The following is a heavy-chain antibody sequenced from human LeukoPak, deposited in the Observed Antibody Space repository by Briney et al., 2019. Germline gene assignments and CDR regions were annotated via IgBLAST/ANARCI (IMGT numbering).Heavy chain of an antibody. D-gene: IGHD1-14*01. CDR2: IYYSGST. Sequence: PSETLSLTCTVSGGSISSYYWSWIRQPPGKGLEWIGYIYYSGSTNSNPPLKSRVTISVDTPKNQFSLKLSSVTAADTAVYYCARSISYAFDIWGQGTMVTVSS. CDR1: GGSISSYY. J-gene: IGHJ3*02. V-gene: IGHV4-59*08. CDR3: ARSISYAFDI.